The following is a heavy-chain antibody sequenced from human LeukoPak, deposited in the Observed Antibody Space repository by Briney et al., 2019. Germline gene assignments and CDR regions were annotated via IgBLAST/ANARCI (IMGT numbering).Heavy chain of an antibody. V-gene: IGHV3-30*02. CDR1: GFTFSSYG. CDR2: IRYDGSNK. J-gene: IGHJ4*02. Sequence: GGSLRLSCAASGFTFSSYGMHWVRQAPGKGLEWVAFIRYDGSNKNYADSVKGRFTISRDNSKNTLHLQMNSLRAEDTAVYYCESAPRKASSSPVPDYWGQGTLVTVSS. D-gene: IGHD6-6*01. CDR3: ESAPRKASSSPVPDY.